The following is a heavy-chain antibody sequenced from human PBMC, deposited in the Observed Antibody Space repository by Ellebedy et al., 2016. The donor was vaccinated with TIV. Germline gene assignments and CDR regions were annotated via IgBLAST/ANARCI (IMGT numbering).Heavy chain of an antibody. CDR2: ICGSGGTS. V-gene: IGHV3-23*01. J-gene: IGHJ4*02. CDR1: GFTFSSYA. CDR3: AKVEYYGSDASF. Sequence: PGGSLRLSCAASGFTFSSYAMTWVRQAPGKGLEWVSYICGSGGTSYYPDSVKGRFNISRDNSKNTLYLQMNSLRTEDTAVYYCAKVEYYGSDASFWGQGTLVTVSS. D-gene: IGHD3-10*01.